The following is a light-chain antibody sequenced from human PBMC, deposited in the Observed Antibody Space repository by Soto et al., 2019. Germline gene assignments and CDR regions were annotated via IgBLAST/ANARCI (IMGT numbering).Light chain of an antibody. V-gene: IGLV2-23*01. CDR1: SSDVGAYIL. CDR3: CSYAGSSTFV. J-gene: IGLJ1*01. CDR2: EAT. Sequence: QSALTQPASVSGSPGQSIAISCTGTSSDVGAYILVSWYQQHPGKAPKLIIYEATKRPSGISDRFSGSKSGNTASLTISGLQAEDEADYFCCSYAGSSTFVFGTGTKVTVL.